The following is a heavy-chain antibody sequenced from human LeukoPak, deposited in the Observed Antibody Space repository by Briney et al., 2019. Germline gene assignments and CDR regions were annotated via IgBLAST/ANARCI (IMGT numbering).Heavy chain of an antibody. V-gene: IGHV3-49*04. CDR1: GFTFSSYA. Sequence: GGSLRLSCAASGFTFSSYAMHWVRQAPGKGLEWVGFIRSKAYGGTTEYAASVKGRFTISRDDSKSIAYLQMNSLKTEDTAVYYCTRVSGYSYGYYYYYMDVWGKGTTVTISS. D-gene: IGHD5-18*01. CDR2: IRSKAYGGTT. J-gene: IGHJ6*03. CDR3: TRVSGYSYGYYYYYMDV.